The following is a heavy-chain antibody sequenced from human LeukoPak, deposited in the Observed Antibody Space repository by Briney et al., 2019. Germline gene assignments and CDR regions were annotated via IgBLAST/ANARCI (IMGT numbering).Heavy chain of an antibody. CDR2: IHGSSDTT. CDR1: AFTFSSYA. D-gene: IGHD1-26*01. V-gene: IGHV3-23*01. J-gene: IGHJ4*02. CDR3: ARISESRAWDFDY. Sequence: GGSLRLSCAASAFTFSSYAMSWVRQAPGKGLEWVSTIHGSSDTTYYADSVKGRFTISRDNSKNTLFLQMNSLRAEDTAVYYCARISESRAWDFDYWGQGTLVTVSS.